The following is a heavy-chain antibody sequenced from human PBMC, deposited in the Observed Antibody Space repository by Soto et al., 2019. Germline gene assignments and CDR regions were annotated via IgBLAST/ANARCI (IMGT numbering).Heavy chain of an antibody. V-gene: IGHV1-8*01. CDR2: MNPNSGNR. Sequence: QVQLVQSGAEVKKPGASVKVSCKASGYTFTSYDINWVRQATGQGLEWMGWMNPNSGNRGYAQKSQGRVTMTRNTSISTAYMALSSLRSEDTAVYYCARERTGTTSMDVWGQGTTVTVSS. J-gene: IGHJ6*02. CDR3: ARERTGTTSMDV. CDR1: GYTFTSYD. D-gene: IGHD1-1*01.